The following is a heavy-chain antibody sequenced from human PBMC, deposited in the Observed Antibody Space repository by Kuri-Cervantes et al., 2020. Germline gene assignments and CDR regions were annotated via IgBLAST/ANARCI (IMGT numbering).Heavy chain of an antibody. CDR3: TTDGGWDIVVVVAATPSS. J-gene: IGHJ4*02. CDR1: GFTFDDYG. V-gene: IGHV3-15*01. CDR2: IKSKSDGGTT. Sequence: GGSLRLSCAASGFTFDDYGMSWVRQAPGKGLEWVGRIKSKSDGGTTDYAAPVKGRFTISRDDSKNTLYLQMNSLKTEDTAVYYCTTDGGWDIVVVVAATPSSWGQGTLVTVSS. D-gene: IGHD2-15*01.